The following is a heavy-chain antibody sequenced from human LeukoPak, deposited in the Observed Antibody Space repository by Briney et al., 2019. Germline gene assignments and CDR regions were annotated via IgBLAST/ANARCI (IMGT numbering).Heavy chain of an antibody. V-gene: IGHV4-59*01. Sequence: SETLSLTCTVSGGSISSYYWSWIRQSPGTGLEWIGYIYYSGSTNYNPSLKSRVTISVDTSKNQFSLKLSSVTAADTAVYYCARAHDYGEGFDYWGQGTLVTVSS. CDR3: ARAHDYGEGFDY. D-gene: IGHD4-17*01. CDR1: GGSISSYY. J-gene: IGHJ4*02. CDR2: IYYSGST.